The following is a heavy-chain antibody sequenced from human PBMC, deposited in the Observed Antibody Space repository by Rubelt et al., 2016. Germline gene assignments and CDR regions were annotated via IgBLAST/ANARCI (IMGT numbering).Heavy chain of an antibody. J-gene: IGHJ4*02. D-gene: IGHD3-22*01. Sequence: QVQLVQSGAEVKKPGASVKVSCKASGYTFTSYGISWVRQAPGQGLEWMGWISAYNGNTNYAQKLQGRVTMTTDPSTSTAYMELRSLRSDDAAVYYCASDAEYEESSGYYPYWGQGTLVTVSS. CDR3: ASDAEYEESSGYYPY. CDR1: GYTFTSYG. CDR2: ISAYNGNT. V-gene: IGHV1-18*01.